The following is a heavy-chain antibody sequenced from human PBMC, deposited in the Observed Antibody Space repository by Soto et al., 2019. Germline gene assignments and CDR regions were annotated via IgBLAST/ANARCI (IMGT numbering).Heavy chain of an antibody. V-gene: IGHV1-18*01. CDR1: GYTFTSYG. J-gene: IGHJ6*02. Sequence: ASVKVSCKASGYTFTSYGISWVRQAPGQGLEWMGWISAYNGNTNYAQKLQGRVTMTTDTSTSTAYMELRSLRSDDTAVYYCAREVVSYDLEGYGGPVDYYGVDVWGQGTTVTVSS. D-gene: IGHD3-16*01. CDR2: ISAYNGNT. CDR3: AREVVSYDLEGYGGPVDYYGVDV.